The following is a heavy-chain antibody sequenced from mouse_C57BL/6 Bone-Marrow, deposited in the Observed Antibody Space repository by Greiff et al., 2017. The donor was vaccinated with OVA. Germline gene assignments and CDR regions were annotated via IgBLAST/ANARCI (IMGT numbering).Heavy chain of an antibody. CDR2: IYPGSGNT. V-gene: IGHV1-76*01. CDR3: ARDDGDFYEY. D-gene: IGHD2-3*01. CDR1: GYTFTDYY. J-gene: IGHJ2*01. Sequence: VQLQQSGAEVVRPGASVKLSCKASGYTFTDYYINWVKQRPGQGLEWIARIYPGSGNTYYNEKFKGKATLTVEKSSNTAYMQLSSLTSEDSAVYCCARDDGDFYEYGGRGTALTVSA.